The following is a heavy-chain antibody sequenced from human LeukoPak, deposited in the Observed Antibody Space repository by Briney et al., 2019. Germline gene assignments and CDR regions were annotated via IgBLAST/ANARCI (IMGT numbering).Heavy chain of an antibody. CDR2: ISGSGGST. J-gene: IGHJ4*02. V-gene: IGHV3-23*01. D-gene: IGHD6-13*01. CDR3: AKDRKLGGIYAAAGDFFDY. CDR1: GFTFSSYA. Sequence: AGGSLRLSCAASGFTFSSYAMSWVRQAPGKGLEWVSAISGSGGSTYYADSVKGRFTISRDNSKNTLYLQMNSLRAEDTAVYYCAKDRKLGGIYAAAGDFFDYWGQGTLVTVSS.